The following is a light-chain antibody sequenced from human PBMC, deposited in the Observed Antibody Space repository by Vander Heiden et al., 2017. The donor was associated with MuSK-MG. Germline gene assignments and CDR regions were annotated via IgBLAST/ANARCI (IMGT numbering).Light chain of an antibody. CDR3: QQSDSTPHT. Sequence: DIQMTQSPSSLSASVGDRVTITCRASQRISSYLNWYQQKPGKAPKLLMYAVSSLQSGVPSRFSGSGSGTDFTLTISRLQPEDFATYYCQQSDSTPHTFGGGTKVXIK. V-gene: IGKV1-39*01. CDR2: AVS. J-gene: IGKJ4*01. CDR1: QRISSY.